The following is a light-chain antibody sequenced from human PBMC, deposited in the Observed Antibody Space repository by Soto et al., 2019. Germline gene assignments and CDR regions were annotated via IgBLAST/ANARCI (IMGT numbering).Light chain of an antibody. Sequence: QSALTQPASVYGSPGQSITISCTGTSSDVGGYNYVSWYQQHPGKAPKFMIYDVSNRPSGVSNRFSGSKSGNTASLTISGLQAEDEADYYCCSYTTSNTRQIVFGTGTKVTV. J-gene: IGLJ1*01. V-gene: IGLV2-14*01. CDR2: DVS. CDR1: SSDVGGYNY. CDR3: CSYTTSNTRQIV.